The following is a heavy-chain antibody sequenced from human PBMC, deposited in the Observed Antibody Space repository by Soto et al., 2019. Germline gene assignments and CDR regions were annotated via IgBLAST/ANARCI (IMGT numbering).Heavy chain of an antibody. D-gene: IGHD2-2*01. CDR1: GYTFSNNY. V-gene: IGHV1-2*02. CDR2: INPASSAT. CDR3: ARGYCSSIGCSDYLDY. J-gene: IGHJ4*02. Sequence: QVQLVQSGAEVKKPGASVKVSCKAAGYTFSNNYMHWVRQAPGQGLEWMAWINPASSATRNAQNFHVMMIETCGTSISAAYVELSRLRSDDTATYYCARGYCSSIGCSDYLDYCGQGTLVAVSS.